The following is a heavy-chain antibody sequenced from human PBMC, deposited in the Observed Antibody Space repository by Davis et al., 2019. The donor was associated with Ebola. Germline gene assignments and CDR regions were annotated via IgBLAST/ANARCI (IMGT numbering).Heavy chain of an antibody. CDR2: ISGSGGST. V-gene: IGHV3-23*01. CDR3: VKFNEVGATGVLYFQH. J-gene: IGHJ1*01. D-gene: IGHD1-26*01. Sequence: PGGSLRPSCAASGFTFSSYAMSWVRQAPGKGLEWVSAISGSGGSTYYADSVKGRFTISRDNSKNTLYLQMNSLRAEDTAVYYCVKFNEVGATGVLYFQHWGQGTLVTVSS. CDR1: GFTFSSYA.